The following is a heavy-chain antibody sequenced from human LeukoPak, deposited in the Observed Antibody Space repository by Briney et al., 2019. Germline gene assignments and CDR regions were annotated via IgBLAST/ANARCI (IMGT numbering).Heavy chain of an antibody. CDR2: MNPNSGNT. CDR3: AASRSGWYLNKRNFDY. Sequence: GASVKVSCKASGYTFTSYDTNWVRQATGQGLEWMGWMNPNSGNTGYAQKFQGRVTMTRNTSISTAYMELSSLRSEDTAVYYCAASRSGWYLNKRNFDYWGQGTLVTVSS. J-gene: IGHJ4*02. V-gene: IGHV1-8*01. D-gene: IGHD6-19*01. CDR1: GYTFTSYD.